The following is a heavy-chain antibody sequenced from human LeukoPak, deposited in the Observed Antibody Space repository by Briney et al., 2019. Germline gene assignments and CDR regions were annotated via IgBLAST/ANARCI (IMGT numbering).Heavy chain of an antibody. CDR3: ARAGPKFRCSSTSCYTKMGFDH. CDR1: GGTFSSYA. J-gene: IGHJ4*02. Sequence: GASVKVSCKASGGTFSSYAISWVRQAPGQGLEWMGGIIPIFGTANYAQKFQGRVTITADESTSTAYMELSSLRSEDTAVYYCARAGPKFRCSSTSCYTKMGFDHWGQGTLVTVSS. D-gene: IGHD2-2*02. V-gene: IGHV1-69*13. CDR2: IIPIFGTA.